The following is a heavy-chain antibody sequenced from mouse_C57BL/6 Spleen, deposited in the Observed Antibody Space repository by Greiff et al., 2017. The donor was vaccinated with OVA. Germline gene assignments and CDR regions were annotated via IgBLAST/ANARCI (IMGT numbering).Heavy chain of an antibody. CDR2: IHPNSGST. V-gene: IGHV1-64*01. CDR1: GYTFTSYW. D-gene: IGHD1-1*01. CDR3: ARGKDYYGSTFDY. J-gene: IGHJ2*01. Sequence: QVQLQQPGAELVKPGASVKLSCKASGYTFTSYWMHWVKQRPGQGLEWIGMIHPNSGSTNYNEKFKSKATLTVDKSSSTAYMQLSSLTSEDSVVYYCARGKDYYGSTFDYWGQGTTLTVSS.